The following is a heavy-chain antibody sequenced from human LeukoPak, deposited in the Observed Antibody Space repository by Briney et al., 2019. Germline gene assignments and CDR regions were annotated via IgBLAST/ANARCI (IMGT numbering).Heavy chain of an antibody. CDR3: ARVLAARSKYYYYMDV. Sequence: ASVKVSCKASGYTFTSYYMHWVRQAPGQGLEWMGIINPSGGSTSYAQRFQCRVTMTRDTSPSTVYMELSSLRSEDTAAYYCARVLAARSKYYYYMDVWGKGTTVTVSS. D-gene: IGHD6-6*01. V-gene: IGHV1-46*01. J-gene: IGHJ6*03. CDR2: INPSGGST. CDR1: GYTFTSYY.